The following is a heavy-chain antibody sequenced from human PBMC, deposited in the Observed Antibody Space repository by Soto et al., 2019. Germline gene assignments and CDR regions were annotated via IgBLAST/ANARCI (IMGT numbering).Heavy chain of an antibody. D-gene: IGHD6-25*01. CDR3: AKAVRLHSLYYYYMDV. CDR2: ISHDRSRT. CDR1: GFTFSNFG. Sequence: VQLVESGGGVVQPGKSLRLSCATSGFTFSNFGMHWVRQAPGKGLEWVAVISHDRSRTYYADAVKGRFTISRDNANNTLSLQMNSLEVEDTALYYCAKAVRLHSLYYYYMDVWGKGTTVTVSS. J-gene: IGHJ6*03. V-gene: IGHV3-30*18.